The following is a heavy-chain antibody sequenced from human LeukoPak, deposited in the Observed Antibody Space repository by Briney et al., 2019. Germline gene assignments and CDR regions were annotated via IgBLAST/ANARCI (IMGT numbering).Heavy chain of an antibody. Sequence: SETLSLTCAVYGGSFSGYYWSWIRQPPGKGLEWIGEINHSGSTNYNPSLKSRVTISVDTSKNQFSLKLSSVTAADTAVYYCARATMVRGVIISPDFFDYWGQRTLVTVSS. V-gene: IGHV4-34*01. J-gene: IGHJ4*02. CDR2: INHSGST. CDR3: ARATMVRGVIISPDFFDY. CDR1: GGSFSGYY. D-gene: IGHD3-10*01.